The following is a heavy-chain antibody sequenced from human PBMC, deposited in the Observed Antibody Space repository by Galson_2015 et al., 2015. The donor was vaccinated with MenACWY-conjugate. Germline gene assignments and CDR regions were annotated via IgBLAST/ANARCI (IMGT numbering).Heavy chain of an antibody. V-gene: IGHV4-34*01. CDR2: INHSGST. Sequence: SETLSLTCAVYGGSFSGYYWSWIRQPPGKGLEWIGEINHSGSTNYNPSLKSRVTISVDTSKNQFSLKLSSVTAADTAVYYCARGYSGSNWFDPWGQGTLVTVSS. J-gene: IGHJ5*02. CDR1: GGSFSGYY. D-gene: IGHD5-12*01. CDR3: ARGYSGSNWFDP.